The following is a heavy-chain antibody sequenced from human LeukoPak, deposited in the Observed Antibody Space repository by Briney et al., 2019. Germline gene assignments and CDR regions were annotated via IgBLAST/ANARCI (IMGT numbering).Heavy chain of an antibody. J-gene: IGHJ4*02. D-gene: IGHD3-10*01. Sequence: SETLSLTCTVSGVSISSGDYYWSWIRQPPGKGLEWIGYIYYSGSTYYNPSLKSRVTISVDTSKNQFSLKLSSVTAADTAVYYCAGGSGDGQLFDYWGQGTLVTVSS. CDR3: AGGSGDGQLFDY. V-gene: IGHV4-30-4*01. CDR2: IYYSGST. CDR1: GVSISSGDYY.